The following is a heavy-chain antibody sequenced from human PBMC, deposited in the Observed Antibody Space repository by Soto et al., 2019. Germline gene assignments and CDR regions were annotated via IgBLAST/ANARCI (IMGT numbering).Heavy chain of an antibody. Sequence: EVQLLQSGGGLVQPGGSLRLSCAASGFSFSSYAMNWVRQAPGKGLEWVSGISGNGGTTYNADSVRGRYTISRDNSKKTLYLQMNSLRAEDTAIYYCAKDAATIFDGVGYFEYWGQGALVTVSS. CDR1: GFSFSSYA. CDR3: AKDAATIFDGVGYFEY. D-gene: IGHD3-3*02. CDR2: ISGNGGTT. J-gene: IGHJ4*02. V-gene: IGHV3-23*01.